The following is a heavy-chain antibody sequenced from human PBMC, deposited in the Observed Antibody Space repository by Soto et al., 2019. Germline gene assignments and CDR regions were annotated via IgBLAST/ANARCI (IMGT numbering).Heavy chain of an antibody. J-gene: IGHJ4*02. V-gene: IGHV1-46*01. CDR3: ANCRLPAIPAAADY. D-gene: IGHD2-2*01. CDR2: INPGNGRT. Sequence: ASVKVSFKTSGYTFTSFQMHWVRQAPGQGLEWVGIINPGNGRTSYAQNFQGRVTMTSDTSTRTIYMELSSLRSEDTAVYYCANCRLPAIPAAADYWGQGTLVTVSS. CDR1: GYTFTSFQ.